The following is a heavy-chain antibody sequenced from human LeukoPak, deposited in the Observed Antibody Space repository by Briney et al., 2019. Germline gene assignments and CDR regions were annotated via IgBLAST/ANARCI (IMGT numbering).Heavy chain of an antibody. D-gene: IGHD5-24*01. J-gene: IGHJ4*02. V-gene: IGHV4-39*01. CDR3: AGHGMATIIN. CDR2: FYYNGST. Sequence: SETLSLTCTVSGGSISWTSYYWGWIRQPPGKGLELIGSFYYNGSTYYSPSLKSRATISAETSKNQFSLKLSSVTAADTAVFYCAGHGMATIINWGQGTLVTVSS. CDR1: GGSISWTSYY.